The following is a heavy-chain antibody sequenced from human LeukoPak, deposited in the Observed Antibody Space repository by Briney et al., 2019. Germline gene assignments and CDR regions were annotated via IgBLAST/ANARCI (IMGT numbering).Heavy chain of an antibody. CDR2: ISYDGSNK. CDR1: GFTFSSYG. J-gene: IGHJ4*02. V-gene: IGHV3-30*18. CDR3: AKDDDIGYCTNGVCFAFDY. D-gene: IGHD2-8*01. Sequence: PGRSLRLSCAASGFTFSSYGMNWVRQAPGKGLEWVAVISYDGSNKYYADSVKGRFTISRDNSKNTLYLQMNSLRAEDTAVYYCAKDDDIGYCTNGVCFAFDYWGQGTLVTVSS.